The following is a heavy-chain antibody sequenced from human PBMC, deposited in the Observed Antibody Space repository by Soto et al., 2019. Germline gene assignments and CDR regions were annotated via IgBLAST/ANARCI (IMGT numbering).Heavy chain of an antibody. CDR2: ISYDGSNK. J-gene: IGHJ4*02. CDR1: GFTFSSYA. Sequence: QVQLVESGGGVVQPGRSLRLSCAASGFTFSSYAMHWVRQAPGKGLEWVAVISYDGSNKYYADSVKGRFTISRDNSKNTMYLKMNSLIAEDTGVYYCAREMGIQLWFTPLDYWGQGTLVTVSS. CDR3: AREMGIQLWFTPLDY. D-gene: IGHD5-18*01. V-gene: IGHV3-30-3*01.